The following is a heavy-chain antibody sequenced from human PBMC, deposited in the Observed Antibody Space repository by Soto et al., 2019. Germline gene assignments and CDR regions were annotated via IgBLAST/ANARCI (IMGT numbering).Heavy chain of an antibody. CDR1: GGSISSYY. CDR3: ASTYDSSGYFGYYYYGMDV. CDR2: IYYSGST. Sequence: QVQLQESGPGLVKPSETLSLTCTVSGGSISSYYWSWIRQPPGKGLEWIGDIYYSGSTNYNPSLKSRVTISVDTSKNQFSLKLSSVTAADTAVYYCASTYDSSGYFGYYYYGMDVWGQGTTVTVSS. D-gene: IGHD3-22*01. J-gene: IGHJ6*02. V-gene: IGHV4-59*01.